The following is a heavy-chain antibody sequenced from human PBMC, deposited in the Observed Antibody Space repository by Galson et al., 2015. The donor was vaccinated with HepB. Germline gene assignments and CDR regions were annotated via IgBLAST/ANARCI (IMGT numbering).Heavy chain of an antibody. CDR1: GFTFSSYS. J-gene: IGHJ4*02. CDR3: AQTVGFGGVIVSSFDY. V-gene: IGHV3-21*01. D-gene: IGHD3-16*02. Sequence: SLRLSCAASGFTFSSYSMNWVRQAPGKGLEWVSSISSSSSYIYYADSVKGRFTISRDNAKNSLYLQMNSLRAEDTAVYYCAQTVGFGGVIVSSFDYWGQGTLVTVSS. CDR2: ISSSSSYI.